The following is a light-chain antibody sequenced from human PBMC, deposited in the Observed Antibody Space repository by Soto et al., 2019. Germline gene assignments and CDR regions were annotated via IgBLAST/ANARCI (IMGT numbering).Light chain of an antibody. J-gene: IGKJ2*01. CDR2: DVS. CDR3: QQYDNWTPQYT. Sequence: EIMLTQSPDTLSVSPGEIATLSCRASQSIRTKLAWYQHKPGQAPRLLIYDVSNRVAGVPARFSGSGSGTEFTLTISSLQSEDCAIYYCQQYDNWTPQYTFGQGTKVEIK. CDR1: QSIRTK. V-gene: IGKV3-15*01.